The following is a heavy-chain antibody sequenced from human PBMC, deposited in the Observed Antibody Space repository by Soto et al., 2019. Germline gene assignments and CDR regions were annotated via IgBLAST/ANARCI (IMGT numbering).Heavy chain of an antibody. J-gene: IGHJ4*02. V-gene: IGHV3-21*06. CDR3: ARDGSQRFLEWLSIDY. D-gene: IGHD3-3*01. Sequence: GGSLRLSCAASGFTFSSYSMNWVRQAPGKGLEWVSSISSSSSYIYYADSVKGRFPISRDNAKNSLYLQMNSLRAEDTAVYYCARDGSQRFLEWLSIDYWGQGTLVTVSS. CDR2: ISSSSSYI. CDR1: GFTFSSYS.